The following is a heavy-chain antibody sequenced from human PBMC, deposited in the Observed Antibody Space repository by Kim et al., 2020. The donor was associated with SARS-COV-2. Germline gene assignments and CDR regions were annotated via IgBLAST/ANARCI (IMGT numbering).Heavy chain of an antibody. V-gene: IGHV3-43*02. J-gene: IGHJ4*02. D-gene: IGHD3-16*01. Sequence: GGSLRLSCAASGFTFGDYAMRWVRQAPGKGLEWVSGISWNGCGTYYADSVKGRFTISRDNSQNSLYLQMNSLRTEDTALYYCAKDIDGSTFAFFRAFDYWGRGTLVTVSS. CDR3: AKDIDGSTFAFFRAFDY. CDR1: GFTFGDYA. CDR2: ISWNGCGT.